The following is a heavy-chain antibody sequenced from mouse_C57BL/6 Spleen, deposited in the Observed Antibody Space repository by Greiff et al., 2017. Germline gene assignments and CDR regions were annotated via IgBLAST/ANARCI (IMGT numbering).Heavy chain of an antibody. V-gene: IGHV5-17*01. Sequence: DVKLVESGGGLVKPGGSLKLSCAASGFTFSDYGMHWVRQAPEKGLEWVAYISSGSSTIYYADTVKGRFTISRDNAKNTLFLQMTSLRSEDTAMYYCARGGYGSSFAYWGQGTLVTVSA. J-gene: IGHJ3*01. CDR2: ISSGSSTI. CDR3: ARGGYGSSFAY. CDR1: GFTFSDYG. D-gene: IGHD1-1*01.